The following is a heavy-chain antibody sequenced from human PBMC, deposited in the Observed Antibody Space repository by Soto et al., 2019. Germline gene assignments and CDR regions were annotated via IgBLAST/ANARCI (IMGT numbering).Heavy chain of an antibody. V-gene: IGHV4-59*08. CDR1: GGSISSFY. J-gene: IGHJ4*02. CDR2: IYYTGST. CDR3: ARHEVDSYYFDY. Sequence: SETLSLTCTVSGGSISSFYWSWIRQPPAKELEWIGYIYYTGSTNYNPSLKSRVTISVDTSKNQFSLKLTSVTAADTAVYYCARHEVDSYYFDYWGQGTLVTVSS. D-gene: IGHD2-15*01.